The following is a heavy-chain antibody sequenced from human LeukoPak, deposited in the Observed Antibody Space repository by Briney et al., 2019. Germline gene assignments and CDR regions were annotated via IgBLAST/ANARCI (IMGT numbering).Heavy chain of an antibody. D-gene: IGHD3-10*01. V-gene: IGHV5-51*01. CDR2: VNPDDSDT. CDR1: GYSFTSHW. Sequence: GESLKIPCKCSGYSFTSHWIGWVRQMPGKGLEWMGIVNPDDSDTIYSPSFQGQVTISADESITTAYLQWSSLKASDTAMYYCARLRWPRGGRSSFDYWGQGALVTVSS. CDR3: ARLRWPRGGRSSFDY. J-gene: IGHJ4*02.